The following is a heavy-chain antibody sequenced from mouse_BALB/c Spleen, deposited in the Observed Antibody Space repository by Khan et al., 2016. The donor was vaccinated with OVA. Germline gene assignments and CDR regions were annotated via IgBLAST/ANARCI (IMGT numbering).Heavy chain of an antibody. CDR1: GHYITSDYA. CDR2: ISYSGNT. V-gene: IGHV3-2*02. CDR3: AKVYGGDFDY. J-gene: IGHJ2*01. D-gene: IGHD1-1*02. Sequence: EVKLEVSGPGLVKPSPSLSLTCTVTGHYITSDYAWYWIRQFPGNKLEWMGFISYSGNTNYNPSLKSRISITRDTSKNQFFLQLNSVTTEDTATNYCAKVYGGDFDYWGQGTTLTVSS.